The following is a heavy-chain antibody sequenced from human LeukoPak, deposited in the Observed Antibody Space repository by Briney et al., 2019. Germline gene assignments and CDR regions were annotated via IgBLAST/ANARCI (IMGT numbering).Heavy chain of an antibody. J-gene: IGHJ6*03. D-gene: IGHD2-8*01. CDR1: GFTFSSYA. CDR2: FSGSGGTT. V-gene: IGHV3-23*01. CDR3: ANGNRCTSPNCLGYYYFYMDV. Sequence: GGSLRLSCAASGFTFSSYAMNWVRQAPGRGLEWVSGFSGSGGTTYYADSVKGRFTISRDNSKNTLYLQMNSLRAEDTAVYYCANGNRCTSPNCLGYYYFYMDVWGKGTTATVSS.